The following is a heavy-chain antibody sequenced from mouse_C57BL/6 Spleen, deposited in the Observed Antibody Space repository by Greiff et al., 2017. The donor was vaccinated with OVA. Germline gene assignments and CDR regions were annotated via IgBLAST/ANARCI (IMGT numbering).Heavy chain of an antibody. CDR1: GFTFSSYA. D-gene: IGHD4-1*01. V-gene: IGHV5-4*01. J-gene: IGHJ2*01. CDR3: ARGELAYFDY. CDR2: ISDGGSYT. Sequence: EVQLVESGGGLVKPGGSLKLSCAASGFTFSSYAMSWVRQTPEKRLEWVATISDGGSYTYYPDNVKGRFTISRDNAKNNLYLQMSHLKSEDTAMYYCARGELAYFDYWGQGTTLTVSS.